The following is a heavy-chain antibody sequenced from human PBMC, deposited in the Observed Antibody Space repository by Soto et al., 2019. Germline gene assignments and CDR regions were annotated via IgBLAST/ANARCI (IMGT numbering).Heavy chain of an antibody. CDR2: ISSTSRSI. CDR1: GFTFSSYS. J-gene: IGHJ4*02. Sequence: GGSLRLSCAASGFTFSSYSMNWVRQAPGKGLEWLSYISSTSRSIYYADSMKGRFTISRDNAKNSLYLQMNSLRAEDTAVYYCAKKDFDYWGQGTLVTVSS. CDR3: AKKDFDY. V-gene: IGHV3-48*01.